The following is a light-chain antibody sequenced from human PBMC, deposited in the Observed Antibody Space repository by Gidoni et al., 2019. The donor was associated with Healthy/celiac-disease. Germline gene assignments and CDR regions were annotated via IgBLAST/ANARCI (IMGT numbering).Light chain of an antibody. CDR2: AAS. Sequence: DIQMTQSPSSLSASVGDRVTITCRASQSISSYLNWYQQKPGKDPKLLIYAASSLQSGVPSRFSGSGSGTDFTLTISSLQPEDFATYYCQQSYSTPQAFGGXTKVEIK. V-gene: IGKV1-39*01. J-gene: IGKJ4*01. CDR3: QQSYSTPQA. CDR1: QSISSY.